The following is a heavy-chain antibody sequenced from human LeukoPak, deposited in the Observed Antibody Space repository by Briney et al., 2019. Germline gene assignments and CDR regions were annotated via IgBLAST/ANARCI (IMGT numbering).Heavy chain of an antibody. CDR2: IYYSGST. D-gene: IGHD2-21*02. CDR1: GGSISSYY. J-gene: IGHJ6*02. Sequence: KPSETLSLTCTVSGGSISSYYWSWIRQPPGKGLEWIGYIYYSGSTNYNPSLKSRVTISVDTSKNQFSLKLSSVTAADTAVYYCARDSRKVVVTASTSYYYGMDVRGQGTTVTVSS. CDR3: ARDSRKVVVTASTSYYYGMDV. V-gene: IGHV4-59*01.